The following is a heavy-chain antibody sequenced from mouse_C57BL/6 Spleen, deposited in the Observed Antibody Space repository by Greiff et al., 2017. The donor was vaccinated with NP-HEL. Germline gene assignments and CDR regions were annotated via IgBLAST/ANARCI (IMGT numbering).Heavy chain of an antibody. CDR1: GYTFTSYW. Sequence: QVQLQQPGAELVMPGASVKLSCKASGYTFTSYWMHWVKQRPGQGLEWIGEIDPSDSYTNYNQKFKGKSTLTVDKSSSTAYMQLSSLTSEDSAVYYCARGLYDYGYFDVWGTGTTVTVSS. CDR2: IDPSDSYT. CDR3: ARGLYDYGYFDV. V-gene: IGHV1-69*01. D-gene: IGHD2-3*01. J-gene: IGHJ1*03.